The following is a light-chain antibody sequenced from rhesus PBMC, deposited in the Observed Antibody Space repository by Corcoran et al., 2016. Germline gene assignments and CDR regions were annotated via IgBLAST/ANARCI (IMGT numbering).Light chain of an antibody. CDR3: RQHSNWPQT. CDR1: RSVNSS. Sequence: EIVMTQSPATLSLSPGERATLSCRASRSVNSSLAWYQPKPGRAPRLLIYGASTRSTGLPDRISGSGSGTYFTLTLSSLEPEDVAVYYCRQHSNWPQTFGQGTKVEIK. V-gene: IGKV3-24*01. J-gene: IGKJ1*01. CDR2: GAS.